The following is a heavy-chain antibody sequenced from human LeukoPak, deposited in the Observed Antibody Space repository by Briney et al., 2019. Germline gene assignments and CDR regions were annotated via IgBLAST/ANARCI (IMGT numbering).Heavy chain of an antibody. J-gene: IGHJ6*03. Sequence: PGGSLRLSCAASGFTFSSNAMSWVRQAPGEGLEWVSGISGSGASTYSADSVKGRFTISRDNSKNTLYLQMNSLRAEDTAVYYCAKVVGFEVYYYDSSGRKEYYMDVWGKGITVAVSS. D-gene: IGHD3-22*01. CDR3: AKVVGFEVYYYDSSGRKEYYMDV. CDR1: GFTFSSNA. V-gene: IGHV3-23*01. CDR2: ISGSGAST.